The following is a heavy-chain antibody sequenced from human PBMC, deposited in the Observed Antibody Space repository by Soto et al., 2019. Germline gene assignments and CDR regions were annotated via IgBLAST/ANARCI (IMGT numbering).Heavy chain of an antibody. CDR2: IYWDNDR. Sequence: ESGPTLVNPTQTLTLTCTFSGFSLSTSGVGVGWIRQPPGKALEWLALIYWDNDRRYSPSLKTRLTTSKDTSKNQVVLTMSNMDPVDTPTYYCAHGKTQYTWNYVMFDFWGQGTMVAVSS. J-gene: IGHJ4*02. D-gene: IGHD1-7*01. CDR3: AHGKTQYTWNYVMFDF. CDR1: GFSLSTSGVG. V-gene: IGHV2-5*02.